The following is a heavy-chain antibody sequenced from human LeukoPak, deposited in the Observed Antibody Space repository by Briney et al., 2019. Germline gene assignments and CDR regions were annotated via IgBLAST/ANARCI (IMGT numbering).Heavy chain of an antibody. CDR1: GFTVSHSY. V-gene: IGHV3-66*01. CDR3: ARTVYDILTGPLDL. Sequence: GGSLSLSCAASGFTVSHSYMSWVRQAPGKGLEWVSLIYAAGSTCFADSVKDRFTMSRDSSRNTLYLQMNGLRMEDTAVYYCARTVYDILTGPLDLWGQGTLVTVSS. CDR2: IYAAGST. D-gene: IGHD3-9*01. J-gene: IGHJ5*02.